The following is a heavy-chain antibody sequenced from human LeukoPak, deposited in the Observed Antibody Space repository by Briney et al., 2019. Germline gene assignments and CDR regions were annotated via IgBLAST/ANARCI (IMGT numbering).Heavy chain of an antibody. Sequence: EWIGSIYYSGSTYYNPSLKSRVTISVDTSKNQFSLKLSSVTAADTAVYYCAISTYSSGWLYWGQGTLVTVSS. V-gene: IGHV4-39*07. J-gene: IGHJ4*02. D-gene: IGHD6-19*01. CDR3: AISTYSSGWLY. CDR2: IYYSGST.